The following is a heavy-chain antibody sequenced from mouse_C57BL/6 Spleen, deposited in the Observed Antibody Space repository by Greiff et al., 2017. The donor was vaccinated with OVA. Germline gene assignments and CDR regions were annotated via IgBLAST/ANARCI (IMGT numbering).Heavy chain of an antibody. V-gene: IGHV1-69*01. J-gene: IGHJ2*01. CDR3: ALLRVYYFDY. Sequence: QVQLKQPGAELVKPGASVKLSCKASGYTFTSYWMHWVKQRPGQGLEWIGEIDPSDSYTNYNQKFKGKSTLTVDKSSSTAYMQLSSLTSEDSAVYYCALLRVYYFDYWGQGTTLTVSS. CDR1: GYTFTSYW. D-gene: IGHD1-1*01. CDR2: IDPSDSYT.